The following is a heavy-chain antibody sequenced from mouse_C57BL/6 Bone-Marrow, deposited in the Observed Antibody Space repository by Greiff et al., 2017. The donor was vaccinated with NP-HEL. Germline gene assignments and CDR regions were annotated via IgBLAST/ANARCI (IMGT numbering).Heavy chain of an antibody. CDR1: GYTFTDYY. CDR3: ARSPYAMDY. V-gene: IGHV1-26*01. CDR2: INPNNGGT. Sequence: EVKLQQSGPELVKPGASVKISCKASGYTFTDYYMNWVKQSHGKSLEWIGDINPNNGGTSYNQKFKGKATSTVDKSSSTAYMELRSLTSEDSAVYYCARSPYAMDYWGQGTSVTVSS. J-gene: IGHJ4*01.